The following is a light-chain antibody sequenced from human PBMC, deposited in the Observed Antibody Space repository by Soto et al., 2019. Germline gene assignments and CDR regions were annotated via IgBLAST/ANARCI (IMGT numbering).Light chain of an antibody. V-gene: IGKV3-20*01. Sequence: EIVLTQSPGTLSLSPGERATLSCRASQSVTSSYLAWYQQKAGQAPRLLIYAASSRATGIPDRFRGSGSGTDFTLTISRLEPEDFAVYYCQDYGSSAWTFGQGTKVDIK. CDR2: AAS. CDR1: QSVTSSY. CDR3: QDYGSSAWT. J-gene: IGKJ1*01.